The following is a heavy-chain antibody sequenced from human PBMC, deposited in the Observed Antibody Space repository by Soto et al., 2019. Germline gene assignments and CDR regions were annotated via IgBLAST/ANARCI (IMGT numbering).Heavy chain of an antibody. J-gene: IGHJ4*02. D-gene: IGHD3-10*01. CDR1: GGSITNYY. Sequence: PSETLSLTCTVSGGSITNYYWSWIRQPPGEGLEWIGFIHYSGSTNYSPSLNSRVIISVDTSKNQFSLILTSVTAADTAVYYCARVRGSSSFEVWSQGTQVTVSS. CDR3: ARVRGSSSFEV. CDR2: IHYSGST. V-gene: IGHV4-59*01.